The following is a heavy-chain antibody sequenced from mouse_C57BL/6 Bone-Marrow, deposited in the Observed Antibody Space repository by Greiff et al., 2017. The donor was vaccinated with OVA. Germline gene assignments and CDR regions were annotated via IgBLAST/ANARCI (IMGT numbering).Heavy chain of an antibody. J-gene: IGHJ4*01. CDR1: GFTFTDYN. Sequence: VQLKESGPELVKPGASVQMSCKASGFTFTDYNMHWVKQSHGKSLEWIGYINPNNGGTSYNQKFKGKATLTVNKSSSTAYMELRRLTSEDSAVYYCARKGPSRAMDYWGQGTSVTVSS. CDR3: ARKGPSRAMDY. V-gene: IGHV1-22*01. CDR2: INPNNGGT.